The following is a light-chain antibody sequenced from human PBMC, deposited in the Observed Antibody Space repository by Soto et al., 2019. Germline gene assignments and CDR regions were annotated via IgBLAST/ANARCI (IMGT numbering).Light chain of an antibody. CDR3: QQYNNWPPIT. Sequence: EIVMTHSPATLSVSPCERAALSGRASQSVSSNLAWYQQKPGQPPRLLIYDTSTRATGIPARFSGSGSGTEFTLTISSLQSEDFAVYYCQQYNNWPPITFGQGTRLEIK. CDR1: QSVSSN. CDR2: DTS. V-gene: IGKV3-15*01. J-gene: IGKJ5*01.